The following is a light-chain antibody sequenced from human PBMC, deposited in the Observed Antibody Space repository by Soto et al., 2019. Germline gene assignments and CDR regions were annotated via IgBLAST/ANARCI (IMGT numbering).Light chain of an antibody. Sequence: EIVLTQSPVTLSLSPGERATLSCRASQSVSSYLAWYQQRPGQAPRLPIYDASNRATGIPARFSGSGSGTDFTLTIDNLEPEDFAIYYCQQRNNWPPITFGQGTRLEIK. J-gene: IGKJ5*01. CDR3: QQRNNWPPIT. CDR1: QSVSSY. V-gene: IGKV3-11*01. CDR2: DAS.